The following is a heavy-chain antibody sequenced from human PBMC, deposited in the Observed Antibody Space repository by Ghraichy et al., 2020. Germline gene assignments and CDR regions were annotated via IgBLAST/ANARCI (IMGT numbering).Heavy chain of an antibody. CDR2: ISSSSSYI. Sequence: LSLTCAASGFTFSSYSMNWVRQAPGKGLEWVSSISSSSSYIYYADSVKGRFTISRDNAKNSLYLQMNSLRAEDTAVYYCARDLKRGSSYYFVDYWGQGTLVTVSS. J-gene: IGHJ4*02. CDR1: GFTFSSYS. D-gene: IGHD1-26*01. CDR3: ARDLKRGSSYYFVDY. V-gene: IGHV3-21*01.